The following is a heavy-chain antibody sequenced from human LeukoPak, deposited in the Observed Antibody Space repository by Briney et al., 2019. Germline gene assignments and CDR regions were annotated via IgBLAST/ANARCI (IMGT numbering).Heavy chain of an antibody. J-gene: IGHJ4*02. CDR3: ARVETEGSSWYGVHYFDY. Sequence: PSETLSLTCTVSGYSINNGYYWGWIRQPPGKGLEWIGSIYHSGSTYYNPSLRSRVTISVDTSKSQFFLKLSSVTAADTAVYYCARVETEGSSWYGVHYFDYWGQGTQVTASS. CDR2: IYHSGST. CDR1: GYSINNGYY. V-gene: IGHV4-38-2*02. D-gene: IGHD6-13*01.